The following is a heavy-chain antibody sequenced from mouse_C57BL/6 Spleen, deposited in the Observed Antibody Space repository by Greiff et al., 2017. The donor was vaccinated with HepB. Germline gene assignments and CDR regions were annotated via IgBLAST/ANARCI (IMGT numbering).Heavy chain of an antibody. J-gene: IGHJ1*03. CDR3: ARSLITTVVATYDFDV. V-gene: IGHV1-72*01. D-gene: IGHD1-1*01. Sequence: QVQLQQSGAELVKPGASVKLSCKASGYTFTSYWMHWVKQRPGRGLEWIGRIDPNSGGTKYNEKFKSKVTLTVDKPSSTAYMQLSSLTSEDSAVYYCARSLITTVVATYDFDVWGTGTTVTVSS. CDR1: GYTFTSYW. CDR2: IDPNSGGT.